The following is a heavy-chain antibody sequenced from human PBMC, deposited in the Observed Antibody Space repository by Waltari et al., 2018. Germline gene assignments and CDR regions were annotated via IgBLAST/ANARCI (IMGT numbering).Heavy chain of an antibody. Sequence: EVVLVEIGGGVVRRGGYLSFSCAAYGLSCGRYGPPLCCRAPRKGLDWVFVVKLNGVTTDYADSVKGRFSISRYNARNSLYLQMDSLRSDDSAIYFCAREGADCSGTSCRYYNYFMDVWGKGTTFTVSS. J-gene: IGHJ6*03. V-gene: IGHV3-20*04. CDR2: VKLNGVTT. CDR3: AREGADCSGTSCRYYNYFMDV. D-gene: IGHD6-19*01. CDR1: GLSCGRYG.